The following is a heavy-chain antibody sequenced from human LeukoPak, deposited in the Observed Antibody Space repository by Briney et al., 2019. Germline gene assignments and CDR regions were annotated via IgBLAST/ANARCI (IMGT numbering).Heavy chain of an antibody. D-gene: IGHD3-10*01. J-gene: IGHJ2*01. CDR3: ARDYYGPGSLRYFDL. V-gene: IGHV4-30-4*01. Sequence: SETLSLTCTVSGGSISSSSYYWSWIRQPPGKGLEWIGYVYYSGSTYYNPSLKSRLTISVDTSKNQFSLKLSSVTAADTAVYYCARDYYGPGSLRYFDLWGRGTLVTVSS. CDR1: GGSISSSSYY. CDR2: VYYSGST.